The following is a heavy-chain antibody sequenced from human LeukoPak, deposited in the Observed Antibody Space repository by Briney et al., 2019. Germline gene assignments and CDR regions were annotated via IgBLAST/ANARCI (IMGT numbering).Heavy chain of an antibody. D-gene: IGHD2-2*01. J-gene: IGHJ4*02. CDR3: AKDVPSCTDTSCYGSYYDY. Sequence: PGGSLRLSCAASGFTFTTYAMNWVRQAPGKGLEWVSGISGSSGSTWYAESVKGRFTISRDNSKNTLYLQMNSLRVDDTAVYYCAKDVPSCTDTSCYGSYYDYWGQGTLVTVSS. CDR1: GFTFTTYA. V-gene: IGHV3-23*01. CDR2: ISGSSGST.